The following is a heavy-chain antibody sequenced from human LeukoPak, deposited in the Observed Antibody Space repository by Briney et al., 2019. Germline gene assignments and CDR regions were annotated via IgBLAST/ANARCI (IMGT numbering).Heavy chain of an antibody. V-gene: IGHV3-74*01. Sequence: PGGSLRLSCAASGFRIINYWIHWVRQLPGKGLVWVSHIDSDGRSPTYADSVRGRFTISRDNAKNILYLQMNSLRVDDTAVYYCVGSGPSTYWGQGAPVTVSS. CDR1: GFRIINYW. CDR3: VGSGPSTY. J-gene: IGHJ4*02. CDR2: IDSDGRSP.